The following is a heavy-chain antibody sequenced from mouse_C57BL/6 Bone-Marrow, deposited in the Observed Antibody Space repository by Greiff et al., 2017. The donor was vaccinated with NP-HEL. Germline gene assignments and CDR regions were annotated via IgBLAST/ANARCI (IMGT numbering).Heavy chain of an antibody. V-gene: IGHV1-39*01. J-gene: IGHJ4*01. D-gene: IGHD2-4*01. CDR3: ATHYDYDPLYAMDY. CDR2: INPNYGTT. CDR1: GYSFTDYN. Sequence: EVQVVESGPELVKPGASVKISCKASGYSFTDYNMNWVKQSNGKSLEWIGVINPNYGTTSYNQKFKGKATLTVDQSSSTAYMQLNSLTSEDSAVYDCATHYDYDPLYAMDYWGQGTSVTVSS.